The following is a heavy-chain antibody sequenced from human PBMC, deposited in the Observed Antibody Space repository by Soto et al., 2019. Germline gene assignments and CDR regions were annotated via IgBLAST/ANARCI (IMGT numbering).Heavy chain of an antibody. CDR1: GFTFSSYS. Sequence: GGSLRLSCAASGFTFSSYSMNWVRQAPGRGLEWVAAISGTSDYIYYADSVKGRFTISRDNAKTSLYIQMNSLRAEDTAVYYCARDHRYCSGSSCRPYYYYYGMDVWGQGTTVAVSS. CDR3: ARDHRYCSGSSCRPYYYYYGMDV. V-gene: IGHV3-21*01. J-gene: IGHJ6*02. CDR2: ISGTSDYI. D-gene: IGHD2-15*01.